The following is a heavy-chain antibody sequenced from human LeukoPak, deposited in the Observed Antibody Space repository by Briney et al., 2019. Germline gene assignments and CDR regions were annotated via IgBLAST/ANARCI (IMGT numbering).Heavy chain of an antibody. CDR3: AKSRSYDSSGYSFDY. CDR1: GFTFKNYG. CDR2: ITGSGGSA. V-gene: IGHV3-23*01. Sequence: GSLRLSCAASGFTFKNYGMNWVRQAPGKGLEWVSYITGSGGSAYYADSVKGRFTISRDNSKNTLYLHMNSLKAEDTAVYYCAKSRSYDSSGYSFDYWDQGTLVTVSS. J-gene: IGHJ4*02. D-gene: IGHD3-22*01.